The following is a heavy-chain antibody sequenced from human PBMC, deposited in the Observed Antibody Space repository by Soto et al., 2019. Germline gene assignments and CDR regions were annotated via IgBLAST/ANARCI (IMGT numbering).Heavy chain of an antibody. V-gene: IGHV3-33*06. CDR2: IWYDGSNK. D-gene: IGHD6-19*01. CDR3: AKGGRGGWLDY. CDR1: GFTFSSYG. J-gene: IGHJ4*02. Sequence: PGGSLRLSCAASGFTFSSYGMHWVRQAPGKGLEWVAVIWYDGSNKYYADSVKGRFTISRDNSKNTLYLQMNSLRAEDTAVYYFAKGGRGGWLDYWGQGTLVTVSS.